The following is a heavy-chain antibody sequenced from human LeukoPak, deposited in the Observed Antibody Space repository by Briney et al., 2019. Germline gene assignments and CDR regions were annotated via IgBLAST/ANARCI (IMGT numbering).Heavy chain of an antibody. D-gene: IGHD3-3*01. Sequence: PGGSLRLSCAASGFTFSSYSMNWVRQAPGKGPEWVSSISSSSSYIYYADSVKGRFTISRDNAKNSLYLQMNSLGAEDTAVYYCARDGYYDFWSGLYYYYYGMDVWGQGTTVTVSS. J-gene: IGHJ6*02. V-gene: IGHV3-21*01. CDR2: ISSSSSYI. CDR3: ARDGYYDFWSGLYYYYYGMDV. CDR1: GFTFSSYS.